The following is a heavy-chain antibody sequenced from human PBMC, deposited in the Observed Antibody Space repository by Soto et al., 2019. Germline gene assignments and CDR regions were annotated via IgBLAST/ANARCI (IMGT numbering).Heavy chain of an antibody. J-gene: IGHJ4*02. CDR1: GFTFSSYA. Sequence: GGSLRLSCAASGFTFSSYAMSWVRQAPGKGLEWVSGISGNGGSTYYADSVKGRFTISRDNSKNTLYLQMNSLRAEDTAAYYCAKDRDKYYYDSNGYYDYWGQGTLVTVSS. D-gene: IGHD3-22*01. V-gene: IGHV3-23*01. CDR2: ISGNGGST. CDR3: AKDRDKYYYDSNGYYDY.